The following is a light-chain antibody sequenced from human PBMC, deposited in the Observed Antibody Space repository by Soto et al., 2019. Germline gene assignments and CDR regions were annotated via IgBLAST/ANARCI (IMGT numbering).Light chain of an antibody. CDR2: WAS. J-gene: IGKJ4*01. V-gene: IGKV4-1*01. CDR1: QSVLYSSSNRNY. Sequence: DIVMTQSPDSLAVSLGERATINCKSSQSVLYSSSNRNYLAWYQQKPGQTPKLLISWASTRESGVPDRFSGSGSGTDFTLTISSLQAEDVAVYYCQQYYGTPTFGGGTKV. CDR3: QQYYGTPT.